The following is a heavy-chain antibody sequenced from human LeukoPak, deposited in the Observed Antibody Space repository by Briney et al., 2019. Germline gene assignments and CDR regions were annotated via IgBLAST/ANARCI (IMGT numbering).Heavy chain of an antibody. D-gene: IGHD1-26*01. V-gene: IGHV5-51*01. CDR3: ASSSSRSYSLFDY. J-gene: IGHJ4*02. CDR1: GYSFTSYW. Sequence: GESLKISCKGSGYSFTSYWIGWVRQMPGKGLEWMGIIYPGDSDTRYSPSFQGQVTISADKSISTAYLQWSSLKASDTAMYYCASSSSRSYSLFDYWGQGTLVTVSS. CDR2: IYPGDSDT.